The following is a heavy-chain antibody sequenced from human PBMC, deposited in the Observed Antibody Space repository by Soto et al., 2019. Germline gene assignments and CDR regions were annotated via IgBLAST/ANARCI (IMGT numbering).Heavy chain of an antibody. J-gene: IGHJ4*02. D-gene: IGHD3-3*01. V-gene: IGHV3-23*01. CDR3: SKWGGYGDY. CDR1: GFVFGRNS. Sequence: EVQLLESGGDLIHPGGSLRLSCAASGFVFGRNSMTWVRQTPGKGLEWVAGISAGGDLSWHADFVKGRFTISRDNSKKMVYLQMNNLRVDDTDVYFCSKWGGYGDYWGRGALVTVSA. CDR2: ISAGGDLS.